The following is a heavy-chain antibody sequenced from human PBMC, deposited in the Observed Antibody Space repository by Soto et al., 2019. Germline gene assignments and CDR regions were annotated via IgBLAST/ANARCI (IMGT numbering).Heavy chain of an antibody. CDR3: ARESYSSGWYYYYYGMDV. CDR1: GFTFSSYW. J-gene: IGHJ6*02. CDR2: INSDGSST. D-gene: IGHD6-19*01. Sequence: GESLKISCAASGFTFSSYWMHWVRQAPGKGLVWVSRINSDGSSTSYADSVKGRFTISRDNAKNTLYLQMNSLRAEDTAVYYCARESYSSGWYYYYYGMDVWGQGTTVTVSS. V-gene: IGHV3-74*01.